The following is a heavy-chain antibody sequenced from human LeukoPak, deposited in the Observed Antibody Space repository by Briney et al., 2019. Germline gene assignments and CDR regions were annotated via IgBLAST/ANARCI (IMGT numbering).Heavy chain of an antibody. CDR3: ARMRLRYFVPFDH. V-gene: IGHV3-7*01. CDR2: INQDGSEK. J-gene: IGHJ4*02. Sequence: GGSLRLSCAASGFIFENFWMNWVRQAPGKGLEWVANINQDGSEKDYVDSVKGRFTISRDNANNALFLQMNSLGAEDTAVYCCARMRLRYFVPFDHWGQGTLVIASS. D-gene: IGHD3-9*01. CDR1: GFIFENFW.